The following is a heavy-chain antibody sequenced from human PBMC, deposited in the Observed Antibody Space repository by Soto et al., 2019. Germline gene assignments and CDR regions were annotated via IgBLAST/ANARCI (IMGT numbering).Heavy chain of an antibody. D-gene: IGHD3-3*01. CDR3: ARVHRDYDFWSGYYLYYYYYGMDV. Sequence: TSETLSLTCTVSGGSISSSSYYWGWIRQPPGKGLEWIGSIYYSGSTYYNPSLKSRVTISVDTSKNQFSLKLSSVTAADTAVYYCARVHRDYDFWSGYYLYYYYYGMDVWGQGTTVTVSS. CDR1: GGSISSSSYY. CDR2: IYYSGST. J-gene: IGHJ6*02. V-gene: IGHV4-39*07.